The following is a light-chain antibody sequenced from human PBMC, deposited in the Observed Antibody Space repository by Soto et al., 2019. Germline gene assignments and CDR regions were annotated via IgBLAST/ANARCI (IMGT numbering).Light chain of an antibody. CDR3: QQTYITPRT. CDR2: AAS. V-gene: IGKV1-39*01. Sequence: DIQLTQSPYSLSASVGYRVTITCRAIQSITNYLNWYQQKPGKAPELLLYAASTLQRGVPSRFSGSGSGTEFAFTISSLQPEDFATDYCQQTYITPRTFGEGTNEEVK. CDR1: QSITNY. J-gene: IGKJ1*01.